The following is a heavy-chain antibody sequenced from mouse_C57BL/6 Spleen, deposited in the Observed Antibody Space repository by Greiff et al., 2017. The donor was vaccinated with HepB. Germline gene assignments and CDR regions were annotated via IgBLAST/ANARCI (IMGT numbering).Heavy chain of an antibody. J-gene: IGHJ2*01. D-gene: IGHD2-5*01. CDR3: TRSNYSTDY. V-gene: IGHV1-15*01. CDR1: GYTFTDYE. CDR2: IDPETGGT. Sequence: QVQLQQSGAELVRPGASVTLSCKASGYTFTDYEMHWVKQTPVHGLEWIGAIDPETGGTAYNQKFKGKAILTADKSSSTAYMELRSLTSEDSAVYYCTRSNYSTDYWGQGTTLTVSS.